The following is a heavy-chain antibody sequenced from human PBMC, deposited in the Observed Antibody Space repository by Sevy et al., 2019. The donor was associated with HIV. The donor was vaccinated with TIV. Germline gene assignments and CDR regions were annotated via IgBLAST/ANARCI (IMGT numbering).Heavy chain of an antibody. Sequence: SETLSLTCTVSGGSISSYYWSWIRQPPGKGLEWIGYIYYSESANYNPSLKSRVTISVDTSKNQFSLKLSSVTAADTAVYYCGRQGRYRIKEYYYYYMDVWGKGTTVTVSS. CDR1: GGSISSYY. V-gene: IGHV4-59*08. CDR3: GRQGRYRIKEYYYYYMDV. CDR2: IYYSESA. D-gene: IGHD5-18*01. J-gene: IGHJ6*03.